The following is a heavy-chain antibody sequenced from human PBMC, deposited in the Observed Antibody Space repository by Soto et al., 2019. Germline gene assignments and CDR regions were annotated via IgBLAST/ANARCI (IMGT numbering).Heavy chain of an antibody. CDR3: AMTVTTLYIWFDP. CDR1: GGSMKNYY. V-gene: IGHV4-59*08. D-gene: IGHD1-7*01. Sequence: QVQLQESGPGLVKPSETLSLTCTVSGGSMKNYYWSWIRQPPGKGLEWIGHVFYSGSTKYNPSLKSRVTISVDTSKNLFSLRLNSVTAADTAVYYCAMTVTTLYIWFDPWGQGTLVTVSS. CDR2: VFYSGST. J-gene: IGHJ5*02.